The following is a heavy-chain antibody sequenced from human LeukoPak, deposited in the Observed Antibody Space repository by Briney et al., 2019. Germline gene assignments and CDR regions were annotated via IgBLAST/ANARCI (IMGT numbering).Heavy chain of an antibody. J-gene: IGHJ3*02. Sequence: GGSLRLSCAASGFTFSSYSMNWVRQAPGKGLEWVSSISSSSSYIYYADSVKGRFTISRDNAENSLYLQMNSLRAEDTAVYYCARVGCSGGSCPHGIWGQGTMVTVSS. V-gene: IGHV3-21*01. CDR1: GFTFSSYS. D-gene: IGHD2-15*01. CDR2: ISSSSSYI. CDR3: ARVGCSGGSCPHGI.